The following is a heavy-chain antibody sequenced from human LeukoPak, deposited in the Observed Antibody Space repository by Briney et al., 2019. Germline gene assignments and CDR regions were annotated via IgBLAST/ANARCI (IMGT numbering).Heavy chain of an antibody. V-gene: IGHV3-30-3*01. CDR1: GFTFSSYA. CDR3: ARLWFGESHFDY. Sequence: GGSLRLSCAASGFTFSSYAVHWVRQAPGKGLEWVAVISYDGSNKYYADSVKGRFTISRDNSKNTLYLQMNSLRAEDTAVYYCARLWFGESHFDYWGQGTLVTVSS. J-gene: IGHJ4*02. CDR2: ISYDGSNK. D-gene: IGHD3-10*01.